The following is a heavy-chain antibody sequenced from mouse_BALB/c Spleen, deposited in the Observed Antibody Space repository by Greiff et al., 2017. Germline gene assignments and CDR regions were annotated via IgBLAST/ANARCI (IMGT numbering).Heavy chain of an antibody. CDR2: IDPANGNT. D-gene: IGHD2-2*01. CDR1: GFNIKDTY. J-gene: IGHJ3*01. CDR3: SRVYYGYDGFDY. V-gene: IGHV14-3*02. Sequence: VQLQQSGAELVKPGASVKLSCAASGFNIKDTYMHWVKQRPEQGLEWIGRIDPANGNTKYDPKFQGKATITADTSSNTAYLQLSSLTSEDTAVYYCSRVYYGYDGFDYWGQGTMLTVSA.